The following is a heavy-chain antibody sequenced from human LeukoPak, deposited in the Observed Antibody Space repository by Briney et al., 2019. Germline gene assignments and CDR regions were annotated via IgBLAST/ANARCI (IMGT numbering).Heavy chain of an antibody. J-gene: IGHJ5*02. V-gene: IGHV3-9*01. Sequence: GGSLRLSCAASGFTFDDYAMHWVRQAPGKGLEWVSGISWNSGSIGYADSVKGRFTISRDNAKNSLYLQMNSLRAEDTALYYCAKDRDGLFDPWGQGTLVTVSS. CDR2: ISWNSGSI. D-gene: IGHD5-24*01. CDR3: AKDRDGLFDP. CDR1: GFTFDDYA.